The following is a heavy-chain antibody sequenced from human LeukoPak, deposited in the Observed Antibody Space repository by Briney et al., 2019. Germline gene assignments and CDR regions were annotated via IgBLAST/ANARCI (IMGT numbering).Heavy chain of an antibody. CDR1: GYTFTSYG. J-gene: IGHJ3*02. V-gene: IGHV1-18*01. CDR2: ISAYNGNT. D-gene: IGHD6-13*01. CDR3: ARGGPIAAAAFDAFDI. Sequence: ASVKVSCKASGYTFTSYGISWVRQAPGQGLEWMGWISAYNGNTNYAQKLQGRVTMTTDTSTGTAYMELRSLRSDDTAVYYCARGGPIAAAAFDAFDIWGQGTMVTVSS.